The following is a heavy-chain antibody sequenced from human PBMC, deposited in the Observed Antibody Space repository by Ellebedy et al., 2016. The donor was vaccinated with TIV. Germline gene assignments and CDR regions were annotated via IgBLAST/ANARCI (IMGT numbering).Heavy chain of an antibody. D-gene: IGHD3-22*01. CDR3: ARPQGLYYDSSGYYSYYFDY. J-gene: IGHJ4*02. CDR1: GYTFTSYG. CDR2: ISAYNGNT. V-gene: IGHV1-18*04. Sequence: ASVKVSXXASGYTFTSYGISWVRQAPGQGLEWMGWISAYNGNTNYAQKLQGRVTMTTDTSTGTAYMELRSLRSDDTAVYYCARPQGLYYDSSGYYSYYFDYWGQGTLVTVSS.